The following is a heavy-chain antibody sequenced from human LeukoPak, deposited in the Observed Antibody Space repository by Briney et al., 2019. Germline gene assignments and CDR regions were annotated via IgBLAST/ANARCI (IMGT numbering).Heavy chain of an antibody. Sequence: PSETLSLTCTVSGGSISSSSYYWGWIRQPPGKGLEWIGSISYSGSTYYNPSLKSRVTISVDTSTNQFSLKLSSVTAADTAVYYCARVKRDIVVVPAAMRAPYYYYYMDVWGKGTTVTISS. CDR3: ARVKRDIVVVPAAMRAPYYYYYMDV. CDR2: ISYSGST. D-gene: IGHD2-2*01. V-gene: IGHV4-39*07. J-gene: IGHJ6*03. CDR1: GGSISSSSYY.